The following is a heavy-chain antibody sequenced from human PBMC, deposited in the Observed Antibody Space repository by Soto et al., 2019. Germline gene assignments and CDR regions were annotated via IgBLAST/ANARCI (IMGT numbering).Heavy chain of an antibody. CDR3: AKEVSLGSTVDLGY. J-gene: IGHJ1*01. CDR2: ISGSGGST. V-gene: IGHV3-23*01. CDR1: GFTFSIFA. D-gene: IGHD7-27*01. Sequence: GGSLRLFCAASGFTFSIFAMSWVRQSPGKGLEWVSTISGSGGSTYYADAVKGRFTISRDNSMGTLYLQMKSLRVEDTAIYYCAKEVSLGSTVDLGYWGHGALVTVSS.